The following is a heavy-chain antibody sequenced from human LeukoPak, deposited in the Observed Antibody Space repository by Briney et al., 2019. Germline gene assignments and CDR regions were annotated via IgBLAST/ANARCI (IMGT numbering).Heavy chain of an antibody. CDR2: IRYDSNNK. CDR1: GFPLNDYG. V-gene: IGHV3-30*02. Sequence: GGSLRLSCATSGFPLNDYGMHWVRQAPGKGLEWVSFIRYDSNNKYYADSVKGRFTISRDNSKNTLDLQMNSLRAEDTAVYYCAKGRSKFCSSTSCSIDDWGQATLVTVSS. CDR3: AKGRSKFCSSTSCSIDD. J-gene: IGHJ4*02. D-gene: IGHD2-2*01.